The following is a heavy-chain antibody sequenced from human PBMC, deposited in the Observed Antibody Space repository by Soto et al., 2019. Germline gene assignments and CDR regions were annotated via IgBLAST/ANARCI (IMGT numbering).Heavy chain of an antibody. J-gene: IGHJ6*02. V-gene: IGHV1-69*01. Sequence: QVQLVQSGAEVKKPGSSVKVSCKASGGTFSSYAISWVRQAPGQGLEWMGGIIPIFGTANYAQKFQGRVTITADESTSTAYMELSSLRSEDTAVYYCARGTNYDFWSGYFRTYVYYGMDVWGQGTTVTVSS. CDR1: GGTFSSYA. CDR2: IIPIFGTA. D-gene: IGHD3-3*01. CDR3: ARGTNYDFWSGYFRTYVYYGMDV.